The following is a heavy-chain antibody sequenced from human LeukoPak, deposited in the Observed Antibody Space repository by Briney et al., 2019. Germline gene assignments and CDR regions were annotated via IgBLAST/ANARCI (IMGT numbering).Heavy chain of an antibody. CDR3: AKDQLGYSYGYYFDY. V-gene: IGHV3-23*01. Sequence: GGSLRLSCAASGFTFSSYAMSWVRQAPGKGLEWASAISGSGGSTYYADSVKGRFTISRDNSKNTLYLQMNSLRAEDTAVYYCAKDQLGYSYGYYFDYWGQGTLVTVSS. D-gene: IGHD5-18*01. J-gene: IGHJ4*02. CDR2: ISGSGGST. CDR1: GFTFSSYA.